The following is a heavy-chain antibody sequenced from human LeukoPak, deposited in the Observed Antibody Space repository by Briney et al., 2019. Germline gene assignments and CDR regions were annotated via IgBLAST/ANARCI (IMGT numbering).Heavy chain of an antibody. V-gene: IGHV3-23*01. J-gene: IGHJ4*02. Sequence: PGGSLRLSCAASGFTFSSHSMNWVRQTPGKGLEWASGIIDDSGSTYYADSVRGRFTISRDNSKNSLYLQMNSLRVEDTAIYYCAKDQYSSGWYFDYWGQGTLVTVSS. D-gene: IGHD6-19*01. CDR3: AKDQYSSGWYFDY. CDR1: GFTFSSHS. CDR2: IIDDSGST.